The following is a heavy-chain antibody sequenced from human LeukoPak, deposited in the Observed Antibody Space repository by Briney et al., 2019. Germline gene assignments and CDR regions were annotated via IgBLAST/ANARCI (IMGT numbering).Heavy chain of an antibody. CDR2: INPSGGST. CDR1: GYTFTSYY. CDR3: ARGARYCSGGSCGSINYYYYYYMDV. Sequence: ASVKVSCKASGYTFTSYYMHWVRQAPGQGLEWMGIINPSGGSTSYAQKFQGRVTMTRDMSTSTVYMELSSLRSEDTAVYYCARGARYCSGGSCGSINYYYYYYMDVWGKGTTVTVSS. J-gene: IGHJ6*03. D-gene: IGHD2-15*01. V-gene: IGHV1-46*01.